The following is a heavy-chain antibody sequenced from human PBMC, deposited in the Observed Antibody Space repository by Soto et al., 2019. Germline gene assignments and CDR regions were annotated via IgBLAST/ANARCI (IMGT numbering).Heavy chain of an antibody. Sequence: PSETLSLTCAVSGGSISSGGYSWSWIRQPPGKGLEWIGYIYHSGSTYYNPSLKSRVTISVDRSKNQFSLKLRSVTAADTAVYYCARGWGGYFQHWGQGTLVTVSS. CDR3: ARGWGGYFQH. V-gene: IGHV4-30-2*01. J-gene: IGHJ1*01. D-gene: IGHD7-27*01. CDR2: IYHSGST. CDR1: GGSISSGGYS.